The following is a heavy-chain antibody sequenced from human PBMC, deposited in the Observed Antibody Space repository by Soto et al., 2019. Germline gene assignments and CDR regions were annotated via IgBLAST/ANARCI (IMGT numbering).Heavy chain of an antibody. Sequence: QLQLQESGPGLVKPSETLSLTCTVSGGSISSSSYYWGWIRQPPGKGLEWIGSIYYSGSTYYNPALKSRVTISVDTSKNQFSLRLSSVTAADTAVYYCARLVSNGGTVTVHRSPEYWGQGTLVTVSS. CDR1: GGSISSSSYY. D-gene: IGHD4-4*01. CDR2: IYYSGST. J-gene: IGHJ4*02. CDR3: ARLVSNGGTVTVHRSPEY. V-gene: IGHV4-39*01.